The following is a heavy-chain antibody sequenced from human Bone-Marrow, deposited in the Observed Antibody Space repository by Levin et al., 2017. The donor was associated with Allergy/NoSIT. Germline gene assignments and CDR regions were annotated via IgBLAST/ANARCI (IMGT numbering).Heavy chain of an antibody. J-gene: IGHJ6*02. D-gene: IGHD3-3*01. V-gene: IGHV3-33*01. CDR1: GFTFSSYA. CDR2: IWFDGSSE. Sequence: GGSLRLSCAASGFTFSSYAMHWVRQAPGKGLEWVAVIWFDGSSEYYGESVRGRFTISRDNSKNTLYLEMHSLRVEDTAVYFCARNYDFWSGFLAGYETGGLDVWGQGTTVTVS. CDR3: ARNYDFWSGFLAGYETGGLDV.